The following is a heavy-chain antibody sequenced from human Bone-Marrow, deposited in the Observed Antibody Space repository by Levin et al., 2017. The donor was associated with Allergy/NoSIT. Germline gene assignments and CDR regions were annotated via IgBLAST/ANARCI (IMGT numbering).Heavy chain of an antibody. CDR3: GRGAYSFDV. CDR2: ISSSGVTI. CDR1: GFSFSDYY. Sequence: GESLKISCAASGFSFSDYYMTWIRQAPGKGLEWVSYISSSGVTISYTDSVKGRFTISRDNARKSLYLQMNGLTAEDTAVYYCGRGAYSFDVWGQGTMVTVSS. J-gene: IGHJ3*01. V-gene: IGHV3-11*01. D-gene: IGHD3-10*01.